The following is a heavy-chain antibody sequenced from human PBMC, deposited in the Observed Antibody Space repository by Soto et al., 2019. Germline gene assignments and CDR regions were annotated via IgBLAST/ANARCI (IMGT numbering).Heavy chain of an antibody. D-gene: IGHD3-3*01. CDR1: GGSFSGYY. CDR3: ARVLRTEYYDFWSGYYFDY. V-gene: IGHV4-34*01. J-gene: IGHJ4*02. CDR2: INHSGST. Sequence: SETLSLTCAVYGGSFSGYYWSWIRQPPGKGLEWIGEINHSGSTNYNPSLKSRVTISVDTSKNQFSLKLSSVTAADTAVYYCARVLRTEYYDFWSGYYFDYWGQGTLVTVSS.